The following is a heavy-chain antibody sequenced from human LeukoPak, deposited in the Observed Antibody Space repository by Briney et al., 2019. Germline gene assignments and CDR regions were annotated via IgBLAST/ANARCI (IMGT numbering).Heavy chain of an antibody. CDR1: GYTLTNNW. Sequence: GESLKISCKISGYTLTNNWIGWVRQVPGKGLEWMGLIYSPSFQGQVTLSVDASISTAYLQLTGLRASDTAMYYCARPYSSSWNNLDYWGQGTLVTVSS. CDR2: IY. V-gene: IGHV5-51*01. D-gene: IGHD6-13*01. J-gene: IGHJ4*02. CDR3: ARPYSSSWNNLDY.